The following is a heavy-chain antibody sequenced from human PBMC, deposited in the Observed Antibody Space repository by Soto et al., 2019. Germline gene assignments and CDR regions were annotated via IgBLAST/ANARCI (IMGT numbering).Heavy chain of an antibody. D-gene: IGHD2-21*01. V-gene: IGHV1-2*04. Sequence: QVQLVQSGAEVKKPGASVKVSCKASGYSFTDYYIHWVRQAPGQGLEWMGWINPNSGGTTYAQKFRAWITMTRDTSINTVYMELSRLTSDDTAVYYCVRRVASGHRSWFDPWGQGTLVTVSS. CDR3: VRRVASGHRSWFDP. CDR2: INPNSGGT. J-gene: IGHJ5*02. CDR1: GYSFTDYY.